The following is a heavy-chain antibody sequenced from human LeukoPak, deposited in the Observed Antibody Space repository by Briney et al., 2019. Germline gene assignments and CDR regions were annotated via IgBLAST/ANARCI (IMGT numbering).Heavy chain of an antibody. D-gene: IGHD3-10*01. CDR3: ARRNYYDAFDI. V-gene: IGHV1-2*02. Sequence: GTSVKVSCKASGYTFTVYYLHWVRQAPGQGLEWMGWINPNSGYTNYAQKFQGRVTMTRDTSISTAYMELSRLRSDDTAVYYCARRNYYDAFDIWGQGTMVTVSS. J-gene: IGHJ3*02. CDR2: INPNSGYT. CDR1: GYTFTVYY.